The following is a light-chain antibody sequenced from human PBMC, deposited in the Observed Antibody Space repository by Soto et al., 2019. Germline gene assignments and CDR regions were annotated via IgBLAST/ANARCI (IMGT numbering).Light chain of an antibody. CDR3: GTWDSSLSAVV. Sequence: QSVLTQPPSVSAAPGQKVTISCSGSSSNIGNNYVSWYQQLPGTAPKLLIYDSNKRPSGIPDRFSGSKSGTSATLGITGLQTGEEADYYCGTWDSSLSAVVFGGGTKLPVL. V-gene: IGLV1-51*01. J-gene: IGLJ2*01. CDR1: SSNIGNNY. CDR2: DSN.